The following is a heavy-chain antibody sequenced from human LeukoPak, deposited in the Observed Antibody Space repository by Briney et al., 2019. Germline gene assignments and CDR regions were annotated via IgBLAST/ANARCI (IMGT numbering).Heavy chain of an antibody. D-gene: IGHD4-17*01. J-gene: IGHJ6*03. V-gene: IGHV3-30*04. CDR2: ISYDGSNK. Sequence: GGSLRLSCAASGFTFSSYAMHWVRQAPGKGLEWVAVISYDGSNKYYADSVKGRFTISRDNSKNTLYLQMNSLRAEDTAVYYCAKDLPPYGDFYYYYMDVWGKGTTVTVSS. CDR1: GFTFSSYA. CDR3: AKDLPPYGDFYYYYMDV.